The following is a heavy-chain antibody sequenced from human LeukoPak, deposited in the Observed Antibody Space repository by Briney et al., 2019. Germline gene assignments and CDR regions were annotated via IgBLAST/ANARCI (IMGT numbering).Heavy chain of an antibody. CDR3: TRSGDSSGYYDGIDY. Sequence: GGFLRLSCTASGFTFGDYAMSWFRQAPGKGLEWVGFIRSKAYGGTTEYAASVKGRFTISRDDSKSIAYLQMNSLKTEDTAVYYCTRSGDSSGYYDGIDYWGQGTLVTVSS. CDR2: IRSKAYGGTT. V-gene: IGHV3-49*03. CDR1: GFTFGDYA. D-gene: IGHD3-22*01. J-gene: IGHJ4*02.